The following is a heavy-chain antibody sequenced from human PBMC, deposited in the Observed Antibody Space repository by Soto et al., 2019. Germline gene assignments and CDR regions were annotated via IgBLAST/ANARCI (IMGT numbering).Heavy chain of an antibody. Sequence: SETLSLTCAVYGGSFSGYYWSWIRQPPGKGLEWIGYIYYSGSTNYNPSLKSRVTISVDTSKNQFSLKLSSVTAADTAVYYCASTRGYSGYDPWSQRTLVTVSS. CDR1: GGSFSGYY. CDR3: ASTRGYSGYDP. D-gene: IGHD5-12*01. J-gene: IGHJ5*02. V-gene: IGHV4-59*01. CDR2: IYYSGST.